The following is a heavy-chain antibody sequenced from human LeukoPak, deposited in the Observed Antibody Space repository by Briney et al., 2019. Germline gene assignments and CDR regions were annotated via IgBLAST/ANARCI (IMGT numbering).Heavy chain of an antibody. J-gene: IGHJ5*02. CDR1: GFTFSMSA. V-gene: IGHV3-30-3*01. D-gene: IGHD1-1*01. CDR3: VKVGTGTTSAWFDP. Sequence: LPGGSLRLSCATSGFTFSMSAMHWVRLAPGKGLDWVAVISFDGGNKFYADSVKGRFTISRDNSKNTLFLQMNSLRAEDTAIYYCVKVGTGTTSAWFDPWGQGTQVTVSS. CDR2: ISFDGGNK.